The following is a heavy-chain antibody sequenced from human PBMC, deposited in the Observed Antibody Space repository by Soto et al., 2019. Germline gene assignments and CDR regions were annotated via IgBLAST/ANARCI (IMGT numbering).Heavy chain of an antibody. J-gene: IGHJ4*02. V-gene: IGHV3-23*01. D-gene: IGHD6-6*01. CDR2: ISGSGGST. CDR3: AKDERSSSGGYFDY. CDR1: GFTFSSYA. Sequence: EVQLLESGGGLVQPGGSLRLSCAASGFTFSSYAMSWVRQAPGKGLEWVSAISGSGGSTYYADSVKGRFTISRDNSKNTLYQQMNRLRAEDTAVYYCAKDERSSSGGYFDYWGQGTLVTVSS.